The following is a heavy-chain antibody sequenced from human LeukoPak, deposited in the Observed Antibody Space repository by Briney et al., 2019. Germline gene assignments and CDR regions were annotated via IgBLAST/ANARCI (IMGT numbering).Heavy chain of an antibody. CDR3: ARGKRGYSSSVYVY. D-gene: IGHD6-13*01. V-gene: IGHV4-34*01. Sequence: SETLSLTCVVYAGSSSGNYWSGIRQPPGKGLEWIGEINHSGSTNYNPSLKSRVTISVDTSKNQFSLKLSSVTAADTAVYYCARGKRGYSSSVYVYWGQGTLVTVSS. CDR1: AGSSSGNY. J-gene: IGHJ4*02. CDR2: INHSGST.